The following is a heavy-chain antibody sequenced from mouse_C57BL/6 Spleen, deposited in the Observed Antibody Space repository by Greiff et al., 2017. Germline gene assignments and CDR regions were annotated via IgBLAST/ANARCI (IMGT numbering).Heavy chain of an antibody. J-gene: IGHJ3*01. Sequence: EVKLMESGPGLVKPSQSLSLTCSVTGYSITSGYYWNWIRQFPGNKLEWMGYISYDGSNNYNPSLKNRISITRDTSKNQSFLKLNSVTTEDTATYYCARESYLGGTYWGQGTLVTVSA. CDR2: ISYDGSN. CDR3: ARESYLGGTY. CDR1: GYSITSGYY. D-gene: IGHD3-3*01. V-gene: IGHV3-6*01.